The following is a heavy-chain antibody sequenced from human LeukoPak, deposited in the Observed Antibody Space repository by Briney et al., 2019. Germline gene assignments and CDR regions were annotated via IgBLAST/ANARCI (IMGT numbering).Heavy chain of an antibody. J-gene: IGHJ4*02. D-gene: IGHD3-10*01. CDR2: INSGGSSS. CDR1: GFTFNNAW. V-gene: IGHV3-74*01. Sequence: GGSLRLSCAASGFTFNNAWMYWVRQAPGKGLVWVSRINSGGSSSGYADSVKGRFTISRDNAKNTLYLQMNSLRAEDTALYYCARGGSGIEYWGQGTPVTVSS. CDR3: ARGGSGIEY.